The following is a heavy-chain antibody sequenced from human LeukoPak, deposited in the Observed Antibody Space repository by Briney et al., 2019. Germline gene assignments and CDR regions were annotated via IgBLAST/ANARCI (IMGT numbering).Heavy chain of an antibody. V-gene: IGHV3-53*01. J-gene: IGHJ2*01. Sequence: PGGSLRLSCAASGFTVSSNYMSWVRQAPGKGLEWVSGIYSGGSTYYADSVKGRFTISRDNSKNTLYLQMNSLRAEDTAVYFCAKDSSPWIQRPKYSDLWGRGTLVTVSS. CDR1: GFTVSSNY. D-gene: IGHD5-18*01. CDR3: AKDSSPWIQRPKYSDL. CDR2: IYSGGST.